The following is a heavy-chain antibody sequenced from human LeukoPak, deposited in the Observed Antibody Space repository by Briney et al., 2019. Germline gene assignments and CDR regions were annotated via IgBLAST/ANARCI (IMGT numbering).Heavy chain of an antibody. Sequence: HWASVKVSCKASGGTFSSYAISWVRQAPGQGLEWMGGIIPIFGTANYAQKFQGRVTITADESTSTAYMELSSLRSEDTAVYYCARDQLGAVLYFDYWGQGALVTVSS. V-gene: IGHV1-69*13. CDR1: GGTFSSYA. J-gene: IGHJ4*02. CDR3: ARDQLGAVLYFDY. D-gene: IGHD1-1*01. CDR2: IIPIFGTA.